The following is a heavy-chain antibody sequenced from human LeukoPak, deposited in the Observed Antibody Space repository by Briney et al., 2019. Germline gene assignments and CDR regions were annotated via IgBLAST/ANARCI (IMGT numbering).Heavy chain of an antibody. D-gene: IGHD6-19*01. V-gene: IGHV1-24*01. CDR2: FDPEDGET. J-gene: IGHJ3*02. Sequence: GASVKVSCKVSGYTLTELSIHWVRQAPGKGLEWMGGFDPEDGETIYAQKFQGRVTMTEDTSTDTAYMELSSLRSEDTAVYYCATGVSPSYSSGWYWVDAFDIWGQGTMVTVSS. CDR3: ATGVSPSYSSGWYWVDAFDI. CDR1: GYTLTELS.